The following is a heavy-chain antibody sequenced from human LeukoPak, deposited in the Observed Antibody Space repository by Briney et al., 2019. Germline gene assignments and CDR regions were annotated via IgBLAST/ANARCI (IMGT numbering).Heavy chain of an antibody. Sequence: SETLSLTCTVSGGSINNYYWSWIRQSPEKRLEWIGYIHDSGSTNYNPSLKSRVTIPVDTSKNQFSLKLSSVTAADTAVYYCVRLDAAAGRYLQFYYWGQGTLVTVSS. CDR1: GGSINNYY. J-gene: IGHJ4*02. D-gene: IGHD5-24*01. CDR2: IHDSGST. V-gene: IGHV4-59*08. CDR3: VRLDAAAGRYLQFYY.